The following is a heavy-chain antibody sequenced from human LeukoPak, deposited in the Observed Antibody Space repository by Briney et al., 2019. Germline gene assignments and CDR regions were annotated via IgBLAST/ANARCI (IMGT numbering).Heavy chain of an antibody. CDR3: AKDESAGYDILTGFGFDY. Sequence: GGSLRLSCAASGFTFSSYSMHWVRQAPGKGLEWVAFIRYDGSNKYYADSVKGRFTISRDDSKNTLYLQMNSLRAEDTAVYYCAKDESAGYDILTGFGFDYWGQGTLVTVSS. CDR1: GFTFSSYS. V-gene: IGHV3-30*02. CDR2: IRYDGSNK. D-gene: IGHD3-9*01. J-gene: IGHJ4*02.